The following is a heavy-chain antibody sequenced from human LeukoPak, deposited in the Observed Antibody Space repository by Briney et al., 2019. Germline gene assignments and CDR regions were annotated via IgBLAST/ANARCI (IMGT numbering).Heavy chain of an antibody. CDR1: GGSFSGYY. D-gene: IGHD3-9*01. Sequence: SETLSLTCAVYGGSFSGYYWSWIRPPPGKGLEWIGEINHSGSTNYNPSLKSRVTISVDTSKNQFSLKLSSVTAADTAVYYCARGGENYDILTGYYSRYDYWGQGTLVTVSS. CDR3: ARGGENYDILTGYYSRYDY. V-gene: IGHV4-34*01. J-gene: IGHJ4*02. CDR2: INHSGST.